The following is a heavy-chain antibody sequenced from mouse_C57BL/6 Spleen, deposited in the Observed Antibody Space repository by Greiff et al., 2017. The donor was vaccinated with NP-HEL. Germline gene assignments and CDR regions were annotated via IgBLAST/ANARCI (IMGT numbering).Heavy chain of an antibody. CDR3: ARGRGDWYFDV. CDR2: ISSGSSTI. CDR1: GFTFSDYG. V-gene: IGHV5-17*01. Sequence: VQLQQSGGGLVKPGGSLKLSCAASGFTFSDYGMHWVRQAPEKGLEWVAYISSGSSTIYYADTVKGRFTISRDNAKNTLFLQMTSLRAEDTAMYYCARGRGDWYFDVWGTGTTVTVSS. J-gene: IGHJ1*03.